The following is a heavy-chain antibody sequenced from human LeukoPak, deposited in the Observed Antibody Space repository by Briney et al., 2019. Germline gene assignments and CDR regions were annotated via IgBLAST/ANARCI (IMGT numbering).Heavy chain of an antibody. V-gene: IGHV5-51*01. J-gene: IGHJ3*02. CDR2: IYRGDSDT. D-gene: IGHD1-7*01. CDR3: ARNGNYLDAFNI. CDR1: GYTSSTYW. Sequence: GESLKISCKASGYTSSTYWIGWVRQTPGRGLEWMGIIYRGDSDTRYSPSFQGQVTISVDKSISTAYLQWSSLKASDTAIYYCARNGNYLDAFNIWGQGTMVTVSS.